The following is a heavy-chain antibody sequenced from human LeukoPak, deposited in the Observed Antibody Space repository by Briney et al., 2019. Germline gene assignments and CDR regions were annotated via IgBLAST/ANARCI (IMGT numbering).Heavy chain of an antibody. J-gene: IGHJ4*02. V-gene: IGHV3-23*01. D-gene: IGHD7-27*01. CDR3: ARDLAWGAFDY. CDR1: GFTFDDYA. CDR2: VSPPGGGT. Sequence: PGRSLRLSCAASGFTFDDYAMHWVRQAPGKGLEWLSGVSPPGGGTYYADSVKGRFTISRDDSKNTLSLQMNSLRVEDTAVYYCARDLAWGAFDYWGQGTLVTVSS.